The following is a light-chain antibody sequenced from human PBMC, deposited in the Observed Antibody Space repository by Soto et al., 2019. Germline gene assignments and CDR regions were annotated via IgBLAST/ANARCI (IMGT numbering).Light chain of an antibody. J-gene: IGKJ1*01. V-gene: IGKV3-20*01. Sequence: IVLTQSPVTLSLSPWEIATLSCRASQSVSSSYLAWYQQKPGQAPRLLIYGASSRATGIPDRFSGSGSGTDFTLTISRLEPEDFAVYYCQQYGSSQTFGQGTKVDIK. CDR1: QSVSSSY. CDR3: QQYGSSQT. CDR2: GAS.